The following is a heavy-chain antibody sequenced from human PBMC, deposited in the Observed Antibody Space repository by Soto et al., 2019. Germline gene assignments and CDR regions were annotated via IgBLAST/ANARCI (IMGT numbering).Heavy chain of an antibody. Sequence: QVQLQESGPGLVKPSETLSLTCTVSGGSVSSGRYYWSWSRQPPGKGLEWIGYIYYSGRTSYNSSLRSRVTMSVDTSKNQFSLKLSSVTAADTAIYYCARSGGGSGWLGGQGTLVTVSS. V-gene: IGHV4-61*01. D-gene: IGHD6-19*01. CDR3: ARSGGGSGWL. CDR1: GGSVSSGRYY. CDR2: IYYSGRT. J-gene: IGHJ4*02.